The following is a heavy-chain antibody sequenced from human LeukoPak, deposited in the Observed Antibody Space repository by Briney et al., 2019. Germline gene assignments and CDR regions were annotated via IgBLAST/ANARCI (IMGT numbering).Heavy chain of an antibody. CDR2: IRYDGSNK. J-gene: IGHJ3*02. D-gene: IGHD2-15*01. CDR1: GFTFSSYG. Sequence: GSLRLSCAASGFTFSSYGMHWVRQAPGKGLEWVAFIRYDGSNKYYADSVKGRFTISRDNSKNTLYLQMNSLRAEDTAVYYCARVSVVVVATDAFDIWGQGTMVTVSS. V-gene: IGHV3-30*02. CDR3: ARVSVVVVATDAFDI.